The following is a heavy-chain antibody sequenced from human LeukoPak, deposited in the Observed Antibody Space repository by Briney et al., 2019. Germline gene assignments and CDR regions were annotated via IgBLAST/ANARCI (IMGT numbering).Heavy chain of an antibody. Sequence: PSETLSLTCTVSGGSISSYYRSWIRQPPGKGLEWIGYIYYSGSTNYNPSLKSRVTISVDTSKNQFSLKLSSVTAADTAVYYCARPARYYYYMDVWGKGTTVTVSS. CDR1: GGSISSYY. CDR2: IYYSGST. V-gene: IGHV4-59*08. CDR3: ARPARYYYYMDV. J-gene: IGHJ6*03.